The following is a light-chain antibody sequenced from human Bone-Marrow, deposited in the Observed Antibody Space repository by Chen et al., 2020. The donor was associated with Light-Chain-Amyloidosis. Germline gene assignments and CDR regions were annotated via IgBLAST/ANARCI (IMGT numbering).Light chain of an antibody. V-gene: IGKV3-15*01. CDR1: ESVSTN. Sequence: EIVMTQSPATLSVSPGDRATVSCRASESVSTNLAWYQHKPGQAPRLLIYGASTRATGIPARFSGSGSGTEFTLTNSSVQSEDFGLYFCQQYNKWPPITFGQVTRLGIK. J-gene: IGKJ5*01. CDR2: GAS. CDR3: QQYNKWPPIT.